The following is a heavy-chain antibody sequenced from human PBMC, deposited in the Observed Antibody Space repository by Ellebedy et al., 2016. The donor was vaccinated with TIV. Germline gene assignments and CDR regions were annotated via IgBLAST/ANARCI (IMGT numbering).Heavy chain of an antibody. CDR2: IVSNGDST. D-gene: IGHD3-22*01. J-gene: IGHJ4*02. CDR3: ARAASITMIVVVITPYYFDY. V-gene: IGHV3-64D*06. Sequence: GESLKISCSASGFTFSSYAMHWVRQAPGKGLEYISAIVSNGDSTYYANSVKGRFIISRDNSKNTLYLQMSSLRPEDTAVYYCARAASITMIVVVITPYYFDYWGQGTLVTVSS. CDR1: GFTFSSYA.